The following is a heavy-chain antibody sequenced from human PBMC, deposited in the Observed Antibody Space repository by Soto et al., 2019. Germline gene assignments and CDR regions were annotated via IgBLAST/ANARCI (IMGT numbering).Heavy chain of an antibody. V-gene: IGHV4-4*02. Sequence: PSETLSLTCAVSGGSISSSNWWSWVRQPPGKGLEWIGEIYHSGSTNYNPSLKSRVTISVDKSKNQFSLKLSSVTAADTAVYYCARTPGVAQNWFDPWGQGTLVTVSS. D-gene: IGHD2-15*01. CDR2: IYHSGST. CDR3: ARTPGVAQNWFDP. CDR1: GGSISSSNW. J-gene: IGHJ5*02.